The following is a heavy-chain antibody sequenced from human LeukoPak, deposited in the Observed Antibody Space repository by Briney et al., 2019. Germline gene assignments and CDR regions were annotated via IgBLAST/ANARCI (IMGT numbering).Heavy chain of an antibody. CDR2: INSDGSST. Sequence: GGSLRLSCAASGFTFSSYWMHWVRQAPGKGLVWVSRINSDGSSTSYADSVKGRLTISRDNAKNTLYLQMNSLRAEDTAVYYCARGDFYGDYFDYWGQGTLVTVSS. D-gene: IGHD4-17*01. CDR3: ARGDFYGDYFDY. CDR1: GFTFSSYW. J-gene: IGHJ4*02. V-gene: IGHV3-74*01.